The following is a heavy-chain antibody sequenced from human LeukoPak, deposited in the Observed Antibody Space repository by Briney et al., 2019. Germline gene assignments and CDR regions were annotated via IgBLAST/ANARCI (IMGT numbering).Heavy chain of an antibody. Sequence: RPGGSLRLSCAASGFTFDDYGMSWVRQAPGKGLEWVSGINWNGGSTGYADSGKGRFTISRDNAKNSLFLQMDSLRVEDTAVYYCVREGSGSTHYMDVWGKGTTVTVSS. CDR2: INWNGGST. CDR3: VREGSGSTHYMDV. CDR1: GFTFDDYG. D-gene: IGHD3-10*01. J-gene: IGHJ6*03. V-gene: IGHV3-20*04.